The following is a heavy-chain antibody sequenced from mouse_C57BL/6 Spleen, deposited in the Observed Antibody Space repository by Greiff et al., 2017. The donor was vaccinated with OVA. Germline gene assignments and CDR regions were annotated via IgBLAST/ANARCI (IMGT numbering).Heavy chain of an antibody. V-gene: IGHV1-59*01. Sequence: QVQLQQPGAELVRPGTSVKLSCKASGYTFTSYWMHWVKQRPGQGLEWIGVIDPSDSFTNYNQKFKGKATLTVDTSSSTAYMQLSSLTSEDSAVYYCARSETTVVDKDDWGQGTTLTVSS. CDR1: GYTFTSYW. D-gene: IGHD1-1*01. J-gene: IGHJ2*01. CDR2: IDPSDSFT. CDR3: ARSETTVVDKDD.